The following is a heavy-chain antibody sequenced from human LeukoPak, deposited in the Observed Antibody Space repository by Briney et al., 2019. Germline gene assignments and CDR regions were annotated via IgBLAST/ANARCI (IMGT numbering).Heavy chain of an antibody. V-gene: IGHV3-30-3*01. CDR1: GFTFSSYA. CDR2: ISYDGSNK. CDR3: PRGPEGGSSDY. Sequence: GGSLRLPCAASGFTFSSYAMHWVRQAPGKGLEWVAVISYDGSNKYYADSVKGRFTISRDNSKNTLYLQMNSLRAEDTAVYYCPRGPEGGSSDYWGQGTLVTVSS. J-gene: IGHJ4*02. D-gene: IGHD3-16*01.